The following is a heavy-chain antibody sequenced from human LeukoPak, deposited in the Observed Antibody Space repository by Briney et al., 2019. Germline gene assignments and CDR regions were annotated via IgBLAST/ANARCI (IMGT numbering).Heavy chain of an antibody. CDR1: GFTFSSYS. Sequence: GGSLRLSCAASGFTFSSYSMNWVRQAPGKGLEWVSSISSSSSYIYYADSVKGRFTISRDNAKNSLYLQMNSLRAEDTAVYYCAREWAVAGTGNWFDPWGQGTLVTVSS. J-gene: IGHJ5*02. CDR2: ISSSSSYI. CDR3: AREWAVAGTGNWFDP. D-gene: IGHD6-19*01. V-gene: IGHV3-21*01.